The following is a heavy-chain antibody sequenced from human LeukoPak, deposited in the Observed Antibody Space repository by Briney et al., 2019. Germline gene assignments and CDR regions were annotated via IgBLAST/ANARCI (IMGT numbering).Heavy chain of an antibody. CDR3: AKSGVVAAIGDYFDY. J-gene: IGHJ4*02. Sequence: PGGSLRLSCAASGFTFSSYAMHWVRQAPGKGLEWVSVISGTGGRTYYADSVKGRFTISRDNSKNTLHLQMNSLRAEDTAVYYCAKSGVVAAIGDYFDYWGQGTLVTVSS. D-gene: IGHD2-15*01. CDR2: ISGTGGRT. CDR1: GFTFSSYA. V-gene: IGHV3-23*01.